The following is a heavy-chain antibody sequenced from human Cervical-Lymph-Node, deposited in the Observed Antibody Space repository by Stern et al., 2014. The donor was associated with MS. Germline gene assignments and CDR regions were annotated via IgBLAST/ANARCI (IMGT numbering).Heavy chain of an antibody. Sequence: EVQLVESGGGLVQPGRSLRLSCAASGFTFDDYAIHWVRQTPGQGLEWVSGIRWNSGPIDYADSVKGRFIISRDNAKNSLYLQMNSLIPEDTALYYCVMDPCRGTYCNWFDPWGQGTLVTVSS. CDR3: VMDPCRGTYCNWFDP. J-gene: IGHJ5*02. CDR1: GFTFDDYA. D-gene: IGHD3-10*01. V-gene: IGHV3-9*01. CDR2: IRWNSGPI.